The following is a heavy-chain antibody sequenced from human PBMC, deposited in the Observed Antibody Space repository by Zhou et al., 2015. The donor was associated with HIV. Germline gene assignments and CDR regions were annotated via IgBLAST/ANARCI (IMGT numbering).Heavy chain of an antibody. J-gene: IGHJ4*02. CDR1: GYTFTSYD. CDR3: ARAGYSSGWYNY. V-gene: IGHV1-69*01. Sequence: QVQLVQSGAEVKKPGASVKVSCKASGYTFTSYDINWVRQATGQGLEWMGWIIPIFGTANYAQKFQGRVTITADESTSTAYMELSSLRSEDTAVYYCARAGYSSGWYNYWGQGTLVTVSS. D-gene: IGHD6-19*01. CDR2: IIPIFGTA.